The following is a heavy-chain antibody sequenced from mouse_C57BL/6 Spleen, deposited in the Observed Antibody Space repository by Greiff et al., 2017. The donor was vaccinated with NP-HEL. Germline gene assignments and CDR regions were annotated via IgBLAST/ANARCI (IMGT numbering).Heavy chain of an antibody. D-gene: IGHD1-1*01. Sequence: VQVVESGPGLVQPSQSLSITCTVSGFSLTSYGVHWVRQSPGKGLEWLGVIWSGGSTDYNAAFISRLSISKDNSKSQVFFKMNSLQADDTAIYYCARANYYGSSYGFDYWGQGTTLTVSS. CDR3: ARANYYGSSYGFDY. V-gene: IGHV2-2*01. CDR2: IWSGGST. J-gene: IGHJ2*01. CDR1: GFSLTSYG.